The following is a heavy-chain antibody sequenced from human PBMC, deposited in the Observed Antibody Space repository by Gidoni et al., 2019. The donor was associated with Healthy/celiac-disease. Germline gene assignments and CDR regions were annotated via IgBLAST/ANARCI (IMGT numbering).Heavy chain of an antibody. D-gene: IGHD4-17*01. V-gene: IGHV3-30*18. CDR2: ISYDGSNK. J-gene: IGHJ6*02. Sequence: QVQLVESGGGVVQPGRSLRLSCAASGFTFSRYGMHWVRQAPGQGLEWVAVISYDGSNKYYADSVKGRFTISRDNSKNTLYLQMNSLRAEDTAVYYCAKDSRRHTVTAQAYYYYGMDVWGQGTTVTVSS. CDR3: AKDSRRHTVTAQAYYYYGMDV. CDR1: GFTFSRYG.